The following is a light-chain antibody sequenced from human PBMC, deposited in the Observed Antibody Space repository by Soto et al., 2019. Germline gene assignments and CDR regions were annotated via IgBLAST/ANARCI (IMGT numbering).Light chain of an antibody. CDR1: SSDVGSYNR. CDR3: SSYTSSSTYV. J-gene: IGLJ1*01. V-gene: IGLV2-18*02. CDR2: EVS. Sequence: QSALTQPPSVSGSPGQSVTISCTGTSSDVGSYNRVSWYQQPPGTAPKLIIYEVSDRPSGVPDRFSGSKSGNTASLTISGLQAEDEADYYCSSYTSSSTYVFGTGTNVTVL.